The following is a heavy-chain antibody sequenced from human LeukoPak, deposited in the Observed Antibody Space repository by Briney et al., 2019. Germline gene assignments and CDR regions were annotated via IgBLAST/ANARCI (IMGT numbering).Heavy chain of an antibody. CDR1: GFTLSSYA. CDR3: AKVRMDYDSSGCDY. D-gene: IGHD3-22*01. V-gene: IGHV3-23*01. CDR2: MRGSGRRT. Sequence: GGSRRLACAASGFTLSSYAMGWVRQAPGKGLEWDSAMRGSGRRTYDADSVKGRFTISSDNSKNTVYLQMNSLRAEDTAVYYCAKVRMDYDSSGCDYWGQGTLVTVSS. J-gene: IGHJ4*02.